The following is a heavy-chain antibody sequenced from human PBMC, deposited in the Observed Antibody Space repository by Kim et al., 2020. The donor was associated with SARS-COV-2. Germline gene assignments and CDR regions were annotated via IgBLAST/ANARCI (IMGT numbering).Heavy chain of an antibody. CDR2: ISASGGDT. CDR1: GFTFSSYA. Sequence: GGSLRLSCAASGFTFSSYALRWVRQAPGKGLEWVSRISASGGDTYYADSVQGRFTISRDNSKNALNLEMNSLRAEDTAVYYCAKVITSYTPFYEYWGQGT. J-gene: IGHJ4*02. CDR3: AKVITSYTPFYEY. D-gene: IGHD2-2*02. V-gene: IGHV3-23*01.